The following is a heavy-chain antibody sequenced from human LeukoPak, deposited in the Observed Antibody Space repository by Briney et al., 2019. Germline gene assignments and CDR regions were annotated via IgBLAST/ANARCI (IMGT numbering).Heavy chain of an antibody. V-gene: IGHV1-18*01. J-gene: IGHJ6*03. Sequence: ASVKVSCKASGYTFTSYGISWVRQAPGQGLEWMGWISAYNGNTNYAQKLQGRVTMTRDTSISTAYMELSRLRSDDTAVYYCARGLLWFGPYYYYMDVWGKGTTVTISS. D-gene: IGHD3-10*01. CDR3: ARGLLWFGPYYYYMDV. CDR2: ISAYNGNT. CDR1: GYTFTSYG.